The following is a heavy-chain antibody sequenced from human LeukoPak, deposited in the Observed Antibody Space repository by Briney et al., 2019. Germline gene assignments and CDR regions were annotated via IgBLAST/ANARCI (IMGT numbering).Heavy chain of an antibody. D-gene: IGHD2-2*01. Sequence: PGGSLRLSCVASGFTFDDYALHWVRQPPGKGLEWVSLINGDGGNTFYADSVKGRFTISRDNRKNSLYLHMTSLRTEDAAMYYCVKDYMSYSSSGEGFDYGGQGTLLTVSS. CDR2: INGDGGNT. CDR3: VKDYMSYSSSGEGFDY. J-gene: IGHJ4*02. V-gene: IGHV3-43*02. CDR1: GFTFDDYA.